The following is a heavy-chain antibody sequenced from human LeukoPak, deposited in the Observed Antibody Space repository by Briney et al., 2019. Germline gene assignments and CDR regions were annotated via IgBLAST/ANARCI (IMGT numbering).Heavy chain of an antibody. CDR2: IKQDGTMK. V-gene: IGHV3-7*01. Sequence: GGSLRLSCVASGFTFSSYWMSWVRQAPGKGLEWVANIKQDGTMKYYVDSVKGRFTISRDNAKNSLYLQMNSLRAANTAVYYCARETPPHDTSDYDYWGQGTLVTVSS. D-gene: IGHD3-22*01. CDR1: GFTFSSYW. CDR3: ARETPPHDTSDYDY. J-gene: IGHJ4*02.